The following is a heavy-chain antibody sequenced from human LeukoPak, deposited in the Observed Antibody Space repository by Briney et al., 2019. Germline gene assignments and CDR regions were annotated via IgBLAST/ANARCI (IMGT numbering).Heavy chain of an antibody. V-gene: IGHV4-59*01. J-gene: IGHJ3*02. CDR2: IYYSGST. CDR1: GGSISSYY. CDR3: ARGIEGVDTAIHDAFYI. D-gene: IGHD5-18*01. Sequence: SETLSLTCTVSGGSISSYYWSWIRQPPGKGLEWIGYIYYSGSTNYNPSLKSRVTISVDTSKNQFSLKLSSVTAADTAVYYCARGIEGVDTAIHDAFYIWGQGTMLTVSS.